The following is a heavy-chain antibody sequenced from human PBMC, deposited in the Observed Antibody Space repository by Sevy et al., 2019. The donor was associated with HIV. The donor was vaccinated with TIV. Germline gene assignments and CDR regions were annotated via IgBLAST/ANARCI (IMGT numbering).Heavy chain of an antibody. CDR2: ISASGYST. V-gene: IGHV3-23*01. Sequence: GGSLRLSCAASGIAFSTYAMFWVRQAPGKGLEWVSSISASGYSTYYADSVKGRFTLSRDNSRNTLDLQMNSLRADDTAVYYCAQDFSDVYYYDSSATVDYWGQGTLVTVSS. CDR1: GIAFSTYA. J-gene: IGHJ4*02. D-gene: IGHD3-22*01. CDR3: AQDFSDVYYYDSSATVDY.